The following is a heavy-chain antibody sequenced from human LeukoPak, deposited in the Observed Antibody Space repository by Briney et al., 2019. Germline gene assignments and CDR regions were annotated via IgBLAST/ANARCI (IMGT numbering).Heavy chain of an antibody. CDR3: ATANRLTRDSSGYYPDS. Sequence: GGSLRLSCAASGFTFSTSAMNWVRQAPGKGLEWMGGFDPEDGEIVYAQNFQGRVTMTEDTSTDTAYMELSSLRSEDTAIYYCATANRLTRDSSGYYPDSWGQGTLVTVSS. J-gene: IGHJ4*02. CDR1: GFTFSTSA. D-gene: IGHD3-22*01. CDR2: FDPEDGEI. V-gene: IGHV1-24*01.